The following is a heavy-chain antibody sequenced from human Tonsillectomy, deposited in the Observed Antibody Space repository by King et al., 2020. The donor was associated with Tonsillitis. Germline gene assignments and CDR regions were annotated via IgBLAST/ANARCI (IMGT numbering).Heavy chain of an antibody. D-gene: IGHD3-16*01. CDR1: GFVFSNFG. Sequence: VQLVESGGGVVQPGTSLTLSCAPSGFVFSNFGMHWVRQAPGKGLEWVAVIANDGTNQDYIDSVKGRFIVSRDNSGNTLYLHMNSLRVEDTAIYYCVKGAGPGPPFDSGGQGALVTVSS. CDR3: VKGAGPGPPFDS. CDR2: IANDGTNQ. J-gene: IGHJ4*02. V-gene: IGHV3-33*05.